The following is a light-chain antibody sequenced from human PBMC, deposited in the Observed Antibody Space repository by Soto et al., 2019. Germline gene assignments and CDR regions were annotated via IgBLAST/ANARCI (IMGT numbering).Light chain of an antibody. CDR2: GAS. CDR1: QSVSSSY. J-gene: IGKJ2*01. CDR3: QQYGSSTYT. Sequence: EIMLTQSPGTLSLSPGERATLSCRASQSVSSSYLAWYQQKPGQAPRLLIYGASSRATGIPDRFSGSGSGTDVTLTISRLEPEDFAVYYCQQYGSSTYTFGQGTKLEIK. V-gene: IGKV3-20*01.